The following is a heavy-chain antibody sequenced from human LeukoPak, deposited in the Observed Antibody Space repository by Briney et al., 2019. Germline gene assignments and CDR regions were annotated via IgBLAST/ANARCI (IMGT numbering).Heavy chain of an antibody. CDR3: ATNGLERRFFSY. V-gene: IGHV1-69*13. Sequence: SVKVSCKASGGTFSSYAINWVRQAPGQGLEWMGGIIPMFGTPNYAQRVQGRVTITADESTSTAYMELRSLRSEDTAVYYCATNGLERRFFSYWGQGTLVTVSS. D-gene: IGHD1-1*01. CDR1: GGTFSSYA. J-gene: IGHJ4*02. CDR2: IIPMFGTP.